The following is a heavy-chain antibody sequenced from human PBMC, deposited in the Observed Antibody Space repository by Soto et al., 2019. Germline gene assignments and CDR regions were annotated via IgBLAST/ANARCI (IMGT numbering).Heavy chain of an antibody. D-gene: IGHD1-26*01. CDR2: IYPGDSET. CDR1: GYRFTSYW. CDR3: ARHRRAIVAPTAPLDI. V-gene: IGHV5-51*01. J-gene: IGHJ3*02. Sequence: PGESLHISCKGSGYRFTSYWIAWVRQTPGRGLERVGFIYPGDSETRYRPSFEGPVTISANRSSKTAYLPSRGLTASAPATYYCARHRRAIVAPTAPLDIWGQGTTVTVSS.